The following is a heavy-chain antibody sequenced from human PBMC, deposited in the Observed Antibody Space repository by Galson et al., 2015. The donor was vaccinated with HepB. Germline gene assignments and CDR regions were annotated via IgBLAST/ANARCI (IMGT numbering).Heavy chain of an antibody. V-gene: IGHV1-46*01. CDR2: INPSGGST. Sequence: SVKVSCKASGYTFTSYYMHWVRQAPGQGLEWMGIINPSGGSTSYAQKFQGRVTMTRDTSTSTVYMELSSLRSEDTAVYYCARGLLPHDSGDVVVAATRRWGFDYWGQGTLVTVSS. D-gene: IGHD2-15*01. CDR3: ARGLLPHDSGDVVVAATRRWGFDY. J-gene: IGHJ4*02. CDR1: GYTFTSYY.